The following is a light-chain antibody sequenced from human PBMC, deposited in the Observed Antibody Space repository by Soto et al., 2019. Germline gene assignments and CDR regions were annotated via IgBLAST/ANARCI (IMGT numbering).Light chain of an antibody. CDR2: DAS. CDR3: QQYNSYSYT. Sequence: DIQMTQSPSTLSASVGDRVTITCRASQSISSWLAWYQQKPGKAPKLLIYDASSLESGVPSRFSGSGSGTEFTLTISSLQPDEFATYDCQQYNSYSYTFGQGTKLEIK. CDR1: QSISSW. V-gene: IGKV1-5*01. J-gene: IGKJ2*01.